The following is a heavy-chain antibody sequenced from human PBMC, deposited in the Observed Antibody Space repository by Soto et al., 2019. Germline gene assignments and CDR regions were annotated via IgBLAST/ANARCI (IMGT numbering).Heavy chain of an antibody. CDR1: GGSISSYY. D-gene: IGHD4-17*01. J-gene: IGHJ5*02. CDR2: IYYSGST. CDR3: ARSYGDYDPRNWFDP. Sequence: PSETLSLTCTVSGGSISSYYWSWIRQPPGKGLEWIGYIYYSGSTNYNPSLKSRVTISVDTSKNQSSLKLSSVTAADTAVYYCARSYGDYDPRNWFDPWGQGTLVTVSS. V-gene: IGHV4-59*01.